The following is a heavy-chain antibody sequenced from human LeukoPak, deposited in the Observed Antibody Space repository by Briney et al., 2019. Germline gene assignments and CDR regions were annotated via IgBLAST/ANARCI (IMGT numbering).Heavy chain of an antibody. V-gene: IGHV3-73*01. D-gene: IGHD3-3*01. J-gene: IGHJ6*03. Sequence: GGSLKLSCAASGFTFSGSAMHWVRQASGKGLEWVGRIRSKANSYATAYAASVKGRFTISRDDSKNTAYLQMNSLKTEDTAVYYCTRLPVWSGFGAPLFDYYYYMDVWGKGTTVTVSS. CDR2: IRSKANSYAT. CDR3: TRLPVWSGFGAPLFDYYYYMDV. CDR1: GFTFSGSA.